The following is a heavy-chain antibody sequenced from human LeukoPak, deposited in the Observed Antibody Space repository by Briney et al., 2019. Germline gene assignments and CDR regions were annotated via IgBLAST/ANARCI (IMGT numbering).Heavy chain of an antibody. CDR1: GGTFSSYA. CDR3: ATAVAKGSGSYSNFDY. V-gene: IGHV1-69*06. CDR2: IIPIFGTA. D-gene: IGHD3-10*01. J-gene: IGHJ4*02. Sequence: GSSVKVSCKASGGTFSSYAISWVRQAPGQGLEWMGGIIPIFGTANYAQKFQGRVTMTEDTSTDTAYMELSSLRTEDTAVYYCATAVAKGSGSYSNFDYWGQGTLVTVSS.